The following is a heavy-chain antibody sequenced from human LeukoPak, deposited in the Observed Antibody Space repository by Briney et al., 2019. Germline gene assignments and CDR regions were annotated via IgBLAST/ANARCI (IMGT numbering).Heavy chain of an antibody. J-gene: IGHJ6*02. CDR3: AKGGSSGWYYYYGMDV. D-gene: IGHD6-19*01. Sequence: GGSLRLSCAASGFTFDDYGMSWVRQAPGKGLEWVSGISWNSGSIGYADSVKGRFTISRDNAKNSLYLQMNSLRAEDTALYYCAKGGSSGWYYYYGMDVWGQGTTVTVSS. CDR1: GFTFDDYG. V-gene: IGHV3-9*01. CDR2: ISWNSGSI.